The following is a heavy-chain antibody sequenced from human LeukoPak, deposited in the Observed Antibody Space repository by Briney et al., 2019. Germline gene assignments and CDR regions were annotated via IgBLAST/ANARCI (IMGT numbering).Heavy chain of an antibody. J-gene: IGHJ4*02. Sequence: SETLSLTCTVSGGSISSRDYYWSWIRQPPGKGLEWIGYIYYSGSTYYNPSLKSRVTISVDTSKNQFSLKLSSVTAADTAVYYCARAFEYSSSPFDYWGQGTLVTVSS. V-gene: IGHV4-30-4*08. CDR3: ARAFEYSSSPFDY. CDR2: IYYSGST. CDR1: GGSISSRDYY. D-gene: IGHD6-6*01.